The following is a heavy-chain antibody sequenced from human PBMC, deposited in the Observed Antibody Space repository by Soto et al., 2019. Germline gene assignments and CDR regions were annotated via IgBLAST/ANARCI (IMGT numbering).Heavy chain of an antibody. Sequence: PGGSLRLSCAASGFTFSDYDMSWIRQAPGKGLEWLSYLSSSGTTIYYTDSVKGRFTISRDNAKNSLYLQMNSLRAEDTAVYYCARDHDAFDIWGQGTMVTVSS. V-gene: IGHV3-11*01. CDR1: GFTFSDYD. CDR2: LSSSGTTI. J-gene: IGHJ3*02. CDR3: ARDHDAFDI.